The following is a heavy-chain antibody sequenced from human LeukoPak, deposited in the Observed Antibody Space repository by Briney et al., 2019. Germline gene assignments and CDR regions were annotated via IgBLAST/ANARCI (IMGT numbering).Heavy chain of an antibody. CDR2: VNADGSST. CDR3: ARVGVGSYNWFDP. Sequence: GGSLRLSCAASGFTFISYWMHWVRQAPGKGLVWVSRVNADGSSTSYADSVKGRFTISRDNAENTLYLQMNSLRAEDTAVYYCARVGVGSYNWFDPWGQGTMVTVSS. D-gene: IGHD2-15*01. J-gene: IGHJ5*02. CDR1: GFTFISYW. V-gene: IGHV3-74*01.